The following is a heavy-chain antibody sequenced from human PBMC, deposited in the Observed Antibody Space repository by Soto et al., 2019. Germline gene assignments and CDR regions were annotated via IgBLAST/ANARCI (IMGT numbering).Heavy chain of an antibody. CDR3: ARDCGRAIEY. CDR2: IYYSGST. CDR1: GGSVSSDSYY. J-gene: IGHJ4*02. Sequence: PSETLSLTCAVSGGSVSSDSYYWSWIRQPPGKGLEWIGYIYYSGSTNYNPSLKSRVTILVDTSKNQFSLKLSSATAADTAVYYCARDCGRAIEYWGQGTLVTVSS. V-gene: IGHV4-61*01. D-gene: IGHD3-16*01.